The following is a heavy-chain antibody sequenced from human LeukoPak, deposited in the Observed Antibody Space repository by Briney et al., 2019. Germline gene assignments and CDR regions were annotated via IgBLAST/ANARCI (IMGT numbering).Heavy chain of an antibody. J-gene: IGHJ5*02. CDR1: GGSISSSSYY. CDR2: IYYSGST. V-gene: IGHV4-39*07. CDR3: ARESQYSSGWYYVDWFDP. D-gene: IGHD6-19*01. Sequence: SETLSLTCTVSGGSISSSSYYWGWIRQPPGKGLEWIGSIYYSGSTYYNPSIKSRVTISVDTSKNQFSLKLSSVTAADTAVYYCARESQYSSGWYYVDWFDPWGQGTLVTVSS.